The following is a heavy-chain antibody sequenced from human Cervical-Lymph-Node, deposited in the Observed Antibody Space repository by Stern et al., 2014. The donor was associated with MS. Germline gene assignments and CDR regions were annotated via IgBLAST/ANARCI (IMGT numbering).Heavy chain of an antibody. J-gene: IGHJ6*02. V-gene: IGHV1-69*12. CDR1: VGTFSSYA. CDR2: IIPIFGTA. Sequence: VQLEESGAEVKKPGSSVKVSCKASVGTFSSYAISWGRQAPGQGFEWMGGIIPIFGTANYAQKFQGRVTITADESTSTAYMELSSLRSEDTAVYYCARGELKEGLVRGMDVWGQGTTVTVSS. D-gene: IGHD1-26*01. CDR3: ARGELKEGLVRGMDV.